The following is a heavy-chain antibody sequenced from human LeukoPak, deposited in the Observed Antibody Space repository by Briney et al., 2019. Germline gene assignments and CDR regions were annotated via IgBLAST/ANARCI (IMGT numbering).Heavy chain of an antibody. D-gene: IGHD3-10*01. CDR1: GFTFSSYW. CDR3: ARVSTHSGTMFYFDY. CDR2: IKPDGSEK. Sequence: GGSLRLSCAASGFTFSSYWMSWVRQAPGKGLEWVANIKPDGSEKYYVDSVKGRFTISRDKAKNSLYLQVNSLRAENTAVYYCARVSTHSGTMFYFDYWGQGTLVTVSS. V-gene: IGHV3-7*01. J-gene: IGHJ4*02.